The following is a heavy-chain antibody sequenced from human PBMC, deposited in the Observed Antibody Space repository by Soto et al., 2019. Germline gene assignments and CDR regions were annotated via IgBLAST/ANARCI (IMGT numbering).Heavy chain of an antibody. Sequence: GGSLRLSCAASGFTFNNYAMGWVRQAPGKGLEWVSAITGSGSDTYYLDSVKGQFTTSRDNSKNTLYLQMNSLRAEDTAIYYCANLGSSSWSHQYYFDYRGQGTLVTVSS. CDR2: ITGSGSDT. D-gene: IGHD2-2*01. CDR1: GFTFNNYA. CDR3: ANLGSSSWSHQYYFDY. J-gene: IGHJ4*02. V-gene: IGHV3-23*01.